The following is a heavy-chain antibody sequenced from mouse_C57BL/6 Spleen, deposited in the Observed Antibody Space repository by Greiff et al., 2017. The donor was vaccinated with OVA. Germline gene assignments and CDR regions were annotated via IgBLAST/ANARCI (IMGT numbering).Heavy chain of an antibody. CDR3: ARSRYSNYFDY. V-gene: IGHV1-52*01. CDR2: IDPSDSET. J-gene: IGHJ2*01. Sequence: VQLQQPGAELVRPGSSVKLSCKASGYTFTSYWMHWVKQRPIQGLEWIGNIDPSDSETHYNQKFKDKATLTVDKSSSTAYMQLSSLTSEDSAVYYCARSRYSNYFDYWGQGTTLTVSS. CDR1: GYTFTSYW. D-gene: IGHD2-5*01.